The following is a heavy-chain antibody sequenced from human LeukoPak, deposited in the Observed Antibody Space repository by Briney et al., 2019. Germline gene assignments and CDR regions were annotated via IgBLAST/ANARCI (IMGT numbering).Heavy chain of an antibody. D-gene: IGHD1-26*01. Sequence: SETLSLTCTVSGGSISSYYWSWIRQPPGKGLEWIGYIYYSGSTNYNPSLKSRVTISEDTSKNQFSLKVSSVTAADTAVYYCARDRGSSALDYWGQGTLVTVSS. CDR2: IYYSGST. CDR1: GGSISSYY. V-gene: IGHV4-59*01. CDR3: ARDRGSSALDY. J-gene: IGHJ4*02.